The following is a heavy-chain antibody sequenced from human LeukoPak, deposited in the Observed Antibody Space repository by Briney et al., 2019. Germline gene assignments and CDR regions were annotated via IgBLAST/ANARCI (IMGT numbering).Heavy chain of an antibody. D-gene: IGHD5-24*01. Sequence: GGSLRLSCAASGFTFSSYWMHWVRQAPGKGLVWVSRISGDGTSTIYADSVKGRFTISRDNAKNTLYLQMNSLRAEDTAVYYCVRATTKDYFDYWGQGTVVSVSS. V-gene: IGHV3-74*01. CDR3: VRATTKDYFDY. CDR2: ISGDGTST. J-gene: IGHJ4*02. CDR1: GFTFSSYW.